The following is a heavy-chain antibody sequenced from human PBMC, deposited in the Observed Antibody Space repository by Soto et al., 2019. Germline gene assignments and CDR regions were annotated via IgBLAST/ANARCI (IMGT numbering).Heavy chain of an antibody. CDR3: VRVVDSTTGWFDP. CDR1: GYTFTSTG. J-gene: IGHJ5*02. V-gene: IGHV1-18*01. CDR2: ISTYNGKT. D-gene: IGHD5-12*01. Sequence: VASVKVSCKASGYTFTSTGISWVRQAPGQGLEWMGWISTYNGKTTYARKFQGRVTMTMDTSTSTAYMDLRSLRSDDTAVYYCVRVVDSTTGWFDPWGQGTLVTVSS.